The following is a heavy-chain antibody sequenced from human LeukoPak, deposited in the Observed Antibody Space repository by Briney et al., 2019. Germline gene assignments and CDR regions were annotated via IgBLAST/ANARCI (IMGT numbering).Heavy chain of an antibody. D-gene: IGHD5-24*01. CDR2: INHSGST. V-gene: IGHV4-34*01. J-gene: IGHJ5*02. CDR3: ARMATGFGS. Sequence: PSETLSLTCAVYGGSFSGYYWSWIRQPPGKGLEWIGEINHSGSTNYNPSLKSRVTISVDSSKNQFSLKLSSVTAADTAVYYCARMATGFGSWGQGTLVTVS. CDR1: GGSFSGYY.